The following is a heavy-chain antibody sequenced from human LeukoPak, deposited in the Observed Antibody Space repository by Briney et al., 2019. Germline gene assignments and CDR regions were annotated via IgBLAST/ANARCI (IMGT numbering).Heavy chain of an antibody. CDR1: GGSISSYY. J-gene: IGHJ2*01. CDR3: ARKVVGATGRWYFDL. D-gene: IGHD1-26*01. V-gene: IGHV4-59*01. Sequence: PSETLSLTCIVSGGSISSYYWSWIRQPPGKGLEWIGYIYYSGSTNYNPSLKSRVTISVDTSKNQFSLKLSSVTAADTAVYYCARKVVGATGRWYFDLWGRGTLVTVSS. CDR2: IYYSGST.